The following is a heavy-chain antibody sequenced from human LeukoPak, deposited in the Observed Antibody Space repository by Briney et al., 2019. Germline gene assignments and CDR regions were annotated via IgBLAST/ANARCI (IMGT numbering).Heavy chain of an antibody. D-gene: IGHD3-10*01. V-gene: IGHV3-48*03. Sequence: GGSLRLSCAASGFTFRSYEMNWVRQAAGKGVEWVSYISSSGSTIYYADSVKGRFTNSRDNAKNSLYLQMNSLRAEDTAVYYCARGSGSYGYYYYYMDVWGKGTTVTVSS. CDR1: GFTFRSYE. J-gene: IGHJ6*03. CDR3: ARGSGSYGYYYYYMDV. CDR2: ISSSGSTI.